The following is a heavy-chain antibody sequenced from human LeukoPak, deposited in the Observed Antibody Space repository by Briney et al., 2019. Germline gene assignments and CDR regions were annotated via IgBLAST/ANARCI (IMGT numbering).Heavy chain of an antibody. CDR1: GFTFSSYA. D-gene: IGHD6-13*01. CDR3: AKKPYSSSLSAGYYFDY. J-gene: IGHJ4*02. Sequence: GGSLRLSCAASGFTFSSYAMSWVRQAPGKGLEWVSAISGSGGSTYYADSVKGRFTISRDNSKNTLYLQMNSLRAEDTAVYYCAKKPYSSSLSAGYYFDYWGQGTLVTVSP. CDR2: ISGSGGST. V-gene: IGHV3-23*01.